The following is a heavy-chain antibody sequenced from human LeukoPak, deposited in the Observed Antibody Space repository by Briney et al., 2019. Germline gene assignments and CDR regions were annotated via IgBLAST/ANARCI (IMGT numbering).Heavy chain of an antibody. V-gene: IGHV3-23*01. D-gene: IGHD5-24*01. J-gene: IGHJ4*02. CDR2: IGASGGNT. Sequence: PGGSLRLSCATSGFTFTNYAMSWVRQAPGKGLEWVSAIGASGGNTYYADSVKGRFTISRDNSKNMLYLQMNSLRAEDTAVYYCAKDRIRDGYNDYWGQGILVTVPS. CDR1: GFTFTNYA. CDR3: AKDRIRDGYNDY.